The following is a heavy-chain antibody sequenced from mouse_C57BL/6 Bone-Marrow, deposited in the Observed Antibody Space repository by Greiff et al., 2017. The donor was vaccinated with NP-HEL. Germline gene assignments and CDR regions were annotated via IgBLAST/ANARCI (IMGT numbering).Heavy chain of an antibody. Sequence: EVKLVESGGGLVKPGGSLKLSCAASGFTFSSYAMSWVRQTPEKRLEWVATISDGGSYTYYPENVKGRFTISRDNAKNNLYLQMSHLKSEDTAMYYCARAPIYYYGFFDYWGQGTTLTVSS. CDR2: ISDGGSYT. CDR1: GFTFSSYA. D-gene: IGHD1-1*01. CDR3: ARAPIYYYGFFDY. J-gene: IGHJ2*01. V-gene: IGHV5-4*03.